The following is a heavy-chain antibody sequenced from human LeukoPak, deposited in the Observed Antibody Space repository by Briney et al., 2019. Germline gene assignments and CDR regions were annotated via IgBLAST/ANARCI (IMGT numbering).Heavy chain of an antibody. Sequence: GGSLRLSXAASGFTVSSNYMSWVRQAPGKGLEWVSVIYSGGSTYYADSVKGRFTISRDNSKNTLYLQMNSLRAEDTAVYYWARDIAVAGAIDYWGQGTLVTVSS. D-gene: IGHD6-19*01. J-gene: IGHJ4*02. V-gene: IGHV3-53*01. CDR2: IYSGGST. CDR3: ARDIAVAGAIDY. CDR1: GFTVSSNY.